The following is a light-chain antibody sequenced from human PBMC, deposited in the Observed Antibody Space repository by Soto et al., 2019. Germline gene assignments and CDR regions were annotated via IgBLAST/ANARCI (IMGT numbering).Light chain of an antibody. CDR1: SSDVGGFNY. CDR2: AVS. V-gene: IGLV2-14*01. CDR3: CSYTIGGTYV. Sequence: ALTQPASVSGSPGQSITISCTGTSSDVGGFNYVSWYQQHPGKAPKLMIYAVSDRPSGVSNRFSGSKSGNTATLTISGLQAEDEADYYCCSYTIGGTYVFGTGDQGHRP. J-gene: IGLJ1*01.